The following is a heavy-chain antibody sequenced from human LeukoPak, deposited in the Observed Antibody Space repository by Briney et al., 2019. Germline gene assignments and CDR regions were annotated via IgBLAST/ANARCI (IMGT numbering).Heavy chain of an antibody. D-gene: IGHD3-10*01. CDR2: IYHSGST. CDR1: GVSISSGGYY. CDR3: AREDGSYNWFDP. Sequence: SETLSLTCTVSGVSISSGGYYWSWIRQPPGKGLEWIGYIYHSGSTFYNPSLKSRVTISVDRSKNQFSLNLSSVTAADTAVYYCAREDGSYNWFDPWGQGTLVTVSS. J-gene: IGHJ5*02. V-gene: IGHV4-30-2*01.